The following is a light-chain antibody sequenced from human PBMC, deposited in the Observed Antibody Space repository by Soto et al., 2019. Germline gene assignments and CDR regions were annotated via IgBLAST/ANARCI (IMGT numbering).Light chain of an antibody. V-gene: IGLV4-69*01. J-gene: IGLJ1*01. CDR3: QTWGTGIHV. CDR2: LNSDGSH. CDR1: SGHSSYA. Sequence: QLVLTQSPSASASLGASVKLTCTLSSGHSSYAIAWHQQQPEKGPRYLMKLNSDGSHSKGDGIPDRFSGSGSGAERYLTISSLQSEDEADYYCQTWGTGIHVFGTGTKLTVL.